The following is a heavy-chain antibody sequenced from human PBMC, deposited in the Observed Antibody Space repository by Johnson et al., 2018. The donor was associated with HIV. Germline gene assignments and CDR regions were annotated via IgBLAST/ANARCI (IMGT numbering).Heavy chain of an antibody. CDR2: ISSSGSTI. CDR3: AREWDPRTPDAFDI. CDR1: GFTFSSYW. V-gene: IGHV3-48*04. J-gene: IGHJ3*02. D-gene: IGHD1-26*01. Sequence: VQLVESGGGVVQPGRSLRLSCAASGFTFSSYWMSWVRQAPGKGLEWVSYISSSGSTIYYADSVKGRFTISRDNAKNSLYLQMNSLRAEDTAVYYCAREWDPRTPDAFDIWGQGTMVTVSS.